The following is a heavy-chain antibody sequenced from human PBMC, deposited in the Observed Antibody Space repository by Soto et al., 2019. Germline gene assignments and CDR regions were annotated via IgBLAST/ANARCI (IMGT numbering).Heavy chain of an antibody. CDR1: DDSINSDKYY. CDR3: ARLEGLATISYYFDF. V-gene: IGHV4-39*01. J-gene: IGHJ4*02. CDR2: VYYRGNA. D-gene: IGHD5-12*01. Sequence: QLQLQESGPGLVKPSETLSLTCSVSDDSINSDKYYWGWIRQPPGKGLEWIGSVYYRGNAYYNPSPQTRVTISLHNPKTQFSLKLNSVTAADSAVYFCARLEGLATISYYFDFWGPGALVTVSS.